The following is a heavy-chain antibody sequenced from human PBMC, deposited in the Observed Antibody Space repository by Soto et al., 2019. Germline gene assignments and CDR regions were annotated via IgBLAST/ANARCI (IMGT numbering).Heavy chain of an antibody. CDR2: INPSGGST. J-gene: IGHJ4*02. V-gene: IGHV1-46*01. CDR1: GYTFTSYY. CDR3: ARSEVVVVPAAISPDY. Sequence: ASVKVSCKASGYTFTSYYMHWVRQAPGQGLEWMGIINPSGGSTSYAQKFQGRVTMTRDTSTSTVYMELSSLRSEDTAVYYCARSEVVVVPAAISPDYWGQGTLVTVSS. D-gene: IGHD2-2*01.